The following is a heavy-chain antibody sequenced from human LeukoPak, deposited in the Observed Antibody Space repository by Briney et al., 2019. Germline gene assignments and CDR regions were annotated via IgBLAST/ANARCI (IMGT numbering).Heavy chain of an antibody. CDR3: ATEGGPPIERY. V-gene: IGHV3-74*01. CDR2: INSDGSAT. D-gene: IGHD2-15*01. J-gene: IGHJ4*02. Sequence: PGGSLRLSCAASGFPFSSYWMHWVRQVPGKGLLWVSRINSDGSATIYADSVRGRFTISRDNAKNTLYLQMSGLRAEDTAVYYCATEGGPPIERYWGQGTLVTVTS. CDR1: GFPFSSYW.